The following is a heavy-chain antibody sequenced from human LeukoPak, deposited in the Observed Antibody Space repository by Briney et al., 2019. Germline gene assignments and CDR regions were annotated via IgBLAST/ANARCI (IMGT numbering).Heavy chain of an antibody. CDR2: IYYSGST. Sequence: SETLSLTCTVSGGSISSYYWSWIRQPPGKGLEWIGYIYYSGSTNYNPSLKSRVTISVDTSKNQFSLKLSSVTAADTAVYYCARVGLNLITIFGVVPRTYDAFDIWGQGTMVTVSS. CDR1: GGSISSYY. J-gene: IGHJ3*02. D-gene: IGHD3-3*01. V-gene: IGHV4-59*01. CDR3: ARVGLNLITIFGVVPRTYDAFDI.